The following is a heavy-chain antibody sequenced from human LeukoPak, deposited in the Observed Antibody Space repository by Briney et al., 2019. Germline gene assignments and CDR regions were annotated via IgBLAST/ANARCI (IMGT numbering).Heavy chain of an antibody. D-gene: IGHD4-17*01. CDR2: ISYDGSNK. V-gene: IGHV3-30*18. J-gene: IGHJ4*02. CDR1: GFTFSSYG. CDR3: AKDYGDYSPPFDY. Sequence: GGSLRLSCAASGFTFSSYGMHWVRQAPGKGLEWVAVISYDGSNKYYADSVKGRFTIFRDNSKNTLYLQMNSLRAEDTAVYYCAKDYGDYSPPFDYWGQGTLVTVSS.